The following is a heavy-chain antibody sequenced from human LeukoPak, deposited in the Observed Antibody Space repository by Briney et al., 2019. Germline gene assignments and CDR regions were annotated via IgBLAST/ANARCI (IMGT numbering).Heavy chain of an antibody. CDR1: GGSISSSYS. CDR2: IYYSGST. V-gene: IGHV4-39*01. Sequence: SETLSLTCTVSGGSISSSYSWGWIRQPPGKGLEWIGNIYYSGSTYYNSSLKSRVTISVDTSKNQFSLKLSSVAASDTAIYYCASTKLGYSSGWHWGQGTLVTVSS. CDR3: ASTKLGYSSGWH. J-gene: IGHJ4*02. D-gene: IGHD6-19*01.